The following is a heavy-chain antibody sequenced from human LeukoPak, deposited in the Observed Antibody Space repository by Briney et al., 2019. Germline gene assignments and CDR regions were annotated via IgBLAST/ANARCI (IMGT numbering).Heavy chain of an antibody. D-gene: IGHD2-21*01. V-gene: IGHV4-59*08. CDR2: IYYSGST. CDR1: GGSISSYY. J-gene: IGHJ4*02. CDR3: ARGGGGDCFDY. Sequence: SETLSLTCTVSGGSISSYYWSWIRRPPGKGLEWIGYIYYSGSTNYNPSLKSRVTISVDTSKNQFSLKLSSVTAADTAVYYCARGGGGDCFDYWGQGTLVTVSS.